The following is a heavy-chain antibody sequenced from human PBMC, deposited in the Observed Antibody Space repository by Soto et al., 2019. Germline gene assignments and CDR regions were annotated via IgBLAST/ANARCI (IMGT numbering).Heavy chain of an antibody. J-gene: IGHJ5*02. CDR3: ARGTMVRGAMGPNWFDP. V-gene: IGHV5-10-1*01. CDR2: IDPSDSYT. Sequence: GESLKISCKGSGYSFTSYWISWVRQMPGKGLEWMGRIDPSDSYTNYSPSFQGHVTISADKSISTAYLQWSSLKASDTAMYYCARGTMVRGAMGPNWFDPWGQGTLVTVSS. CDR1: GYSFTSYW. D-gene: IGHD3-10*01.